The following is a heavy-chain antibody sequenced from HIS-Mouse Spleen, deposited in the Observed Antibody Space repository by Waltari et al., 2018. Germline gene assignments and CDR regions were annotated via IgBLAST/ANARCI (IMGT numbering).Heavy chain of an antibody. J-gene: IGHJ4*02. D-gene: IGHD1-7*01. CDR3: AGYNWNYGTDY. CDR2: INHSGST. CDR1: GGAFSGYY. V-gene: IGHV4-34*01. Sequence: QVQLQQWGAGLFKPSETLSLTCAAYGGAFSGYYWSWIRPPPGKGLEWIGEINHSGSTNYNPSLKSRVTISVDTSKNQFSLKLSSVTAADTAVYYCAGYNWNYGTDYWGQGTLVTVSS.